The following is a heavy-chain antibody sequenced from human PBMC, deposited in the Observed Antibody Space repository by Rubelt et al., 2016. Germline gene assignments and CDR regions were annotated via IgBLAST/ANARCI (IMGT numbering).Heavy chain of an antibody. V-gene: IGHV4-34*01. D-gene: IGHD4-17*01. CDR3: ARHTTATVTSQGY. CDR2: INHGGST. Sequence: QVQLQQWGAGLLKPSETLSLTCAVYGGSFSGSYWSWIRQPQGKGLEWIGEINHGGSTNYNPSLKSGVTISVDTAKNQLSLKLSSVTAADTTVYDCARHTTATVTSQGYWGQGTLVTVSS. J-gene: IGHJ4*02. CDR1: GGSFSGSY.